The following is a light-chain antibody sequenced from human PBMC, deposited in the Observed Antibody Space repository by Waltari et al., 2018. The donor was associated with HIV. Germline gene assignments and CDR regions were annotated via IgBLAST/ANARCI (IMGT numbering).Light chain of an antibody. J-gene: IGKJ4*01. CDR3: QQANNFPLS. CDR2: AAS. CDR1: QGIGTS. V-gene: IGKV1-12*01. Sequence: IQMTQSPSSLSASVGGRVTITCRASQGIGTSLAWYQQKPGKAPHLLIDAASGLQSGVPSRFSGSGSGTVFTLTISDLQPEDSASYYCQQANNFPLSFGGGTKVQV.